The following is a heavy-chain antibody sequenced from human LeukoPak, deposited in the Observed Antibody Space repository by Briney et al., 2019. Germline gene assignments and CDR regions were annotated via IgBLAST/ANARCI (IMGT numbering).Heavy chain of an antibody. D-gene: IGHD5-24*01. CDR3: ARGGDGYNTLNY. CDR2: TRNKANSYTT. CDR1: GFTFSSYA. J-gene: IGHJ4*02. V-gene: IGHV3-72*01. Sequence: PGGSLTLSCAASGFTFSSYAMSWVRQAPGEGLEWVGRTRNKANSYTTEYAASVKGRFTISRDDSKNSLYLQMNSLKTEDTAVYYCARGGDGYNTLNYWGQGTLVTVSS.